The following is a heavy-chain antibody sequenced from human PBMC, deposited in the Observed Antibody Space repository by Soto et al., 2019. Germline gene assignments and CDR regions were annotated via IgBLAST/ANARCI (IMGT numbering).Heavy chain of an antibody. CDR3: ARDRSTYGGGGTGEVKENWFDP. J-gene: IGHJ5*02. CDR1: GGSISRYY. V-gene: IGHV4-59*01. Sequence: SETLSLTCIVSGGSISRYYWIWIRQPPGKGLEWIGYAYYSGDTGYNPSLQSRVTMAVDTSKNQVSLKLTSVTAADTAVYYCARDRSTYGGGGTGEVKENWFDPWGQGALVTVSS. D-gene: IGHD2-8*01. CDR2: AYYSGDT.